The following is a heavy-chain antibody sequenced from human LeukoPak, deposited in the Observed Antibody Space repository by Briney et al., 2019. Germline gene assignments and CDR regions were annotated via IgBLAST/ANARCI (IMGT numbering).Heavy chain of an antibody. D-gene: IGHD2-15*01. J-gene: IGHJ6*03. CDR3: AREKYCSGGSCYFSQYYYYYMDV. Sequence: SQTLSLTCAISGDSVSSNSAAWNWIRQSPSRGLEWLGRTYYRSKWYNDYAVSVKSRITINPDTSKNQFSLQLNSVTPEDTAVYYCAREKYCSGGSCYFSQYYYYYMDVWGKGTTVTVSS. CDR2: TYYRSKWYN. V-gene: IGHV6-1*01. CDR1: GDSVSSNSAA.